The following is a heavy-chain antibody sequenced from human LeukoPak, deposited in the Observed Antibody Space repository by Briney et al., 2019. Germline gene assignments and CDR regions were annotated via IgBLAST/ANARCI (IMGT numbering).Heavy chain of an antibody. Sequence: GGSLRLSCAASGFTFSSYGMHWVRQAPGKGLEWVAVISYDGSNKYYADSVKGRFTISRDNSKNTLSLQMNSLRAEDTAVYYCAKGHLAYCGGDCYLDAFDIWGQGTMVTVSS. CDR3: AKGHLAYCGGDCYLDAFDI. V-gene: IGHV3-30*18. CDR1: GFTFSSYG. J-gene: IGHJ3*02. CDR2: ISYDGSNK. D-gene: IGHD2-21*01.